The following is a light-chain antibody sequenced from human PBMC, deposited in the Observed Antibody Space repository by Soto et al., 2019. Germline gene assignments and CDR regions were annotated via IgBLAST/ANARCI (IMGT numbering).Light chain of an antibody. Sequence: QSVLTQPPSVSGAPGQRVTISCTGSSSNIGAGYDVHWYQQLPGTDPNLLIYGNSNRPSGVPDRFSGSKSGTSASLAITGLQAEDEADYYCQSYDSSLSGYWVFGGGTKVTVL. V-gene: IGLV1-40*01. J-gene: IGLJ3*02. CDR1: SSNIGAGYD. CDR3: QSYDSSLSGYWV. CDR2: GNS.